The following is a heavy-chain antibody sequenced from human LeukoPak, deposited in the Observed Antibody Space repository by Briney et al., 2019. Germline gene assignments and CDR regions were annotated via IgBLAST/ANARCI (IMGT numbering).Heavy chain of an antibody. CDR3: ARSTAGPIYDILTGSQRGAFDI. J-gene: IGHJ3*02. CDR2: IYYSGST. V-gene: IGHV4-39*07. D-gene: IGHD3-9*01. CDR1: GGSISSSSYY. Sequence: KPSETLSLTCTVSGGSISSSSYYWGWIRQPPGKGLEWIGSIYYSGSTYYNPSLKSRVTISVDTSKNQSSLKLSSVTAADTAVYYCARSTAGPIYDILTGSQRGAFDIWGQGTMVTVSS.